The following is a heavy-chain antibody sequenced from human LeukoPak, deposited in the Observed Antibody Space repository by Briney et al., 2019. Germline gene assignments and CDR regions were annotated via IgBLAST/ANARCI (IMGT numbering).Heavy chain of an antibody. V-gene: IGHV1-2*02. CDR1: GYTFTGYY. D-gene: IGHD5-12*01. Sequence: ASVKVSCKSSGYTFTGYYMHWVRQAPGQGLEWMGWINPNSGGTNYAQKFQGRVTMTRDTSISTAYMELSRLRSDETAVYYCARDLGGYSGYDYGYWGQGTLVTVSS. J-gene: IGHJ4*02. CDR3: ARDLGGYSGYDYGY. CDR2: INPNSGGT.